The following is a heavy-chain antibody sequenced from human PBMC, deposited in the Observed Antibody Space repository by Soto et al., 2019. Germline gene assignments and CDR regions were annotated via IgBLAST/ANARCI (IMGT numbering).Heavy chain of an antibody. J-gene: IGHJ6*02. CDR1: GFTFSSYA. Sequence: PGGSLRLSCAASGFTFSSYAMSWVRQAPGKGLEWVSAISGSGGSTYYADSVKGRFTISRDNSKNTLYLQMNSLRAEDTAVYYCAKDRLQGYDSSGYYYYYYYYGMDVWGQGTTVTVSS. CDR3: AKDRLQGYDSSGYYYYYYYYGMDV. D-gene: IGHD3-22*01. CDR2: ISGSGGST. V-gene: IGHV3-23*01.